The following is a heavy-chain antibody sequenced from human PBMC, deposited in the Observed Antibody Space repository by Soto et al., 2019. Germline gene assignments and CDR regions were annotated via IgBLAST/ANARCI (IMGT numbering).Heavy chain of an antibody. CDR2: ISPYNGNT. V-gene: IGHV1-18*01. D-gene: IGHD3-16*02. Sequence: QVQLVQSGAEVKKPGASVTVSCKASGYTFTNYGIVWMRQAPGQGLEWMGWISPYNGNTKYAQRLQGRVTMTSDTSTSTVYVELRSLGSDDTAVYYCARGLVGGTYREFDYWGQGTLVTVSS. CDR1: GYTFTNYG. CDR3: ARGLVGGTYREFDY. J-gene: IGHJ4*02.